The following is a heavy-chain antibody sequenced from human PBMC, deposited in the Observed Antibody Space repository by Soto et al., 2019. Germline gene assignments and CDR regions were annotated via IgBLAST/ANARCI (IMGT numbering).Heavy chain of an antibody. D-gene: IGHD6-19*01. CDR3: AKSSGSGDYYYGMDV. V-gene: IGHV3-23*01. Sequence: HPGGSLRLSCAASGFTFSSYAMSWVRQAPGKGLEWVSAISGSGGSTYYANSVKGRFTISRDNSKNTLYLQMNSLRAEDTAVYYCAKSSGSGDYYYGMDVWGQGTTVTV. J-gene: IGHJ6*02. CDR1: GFTFSSYA. CDR2: ISGSGGST.